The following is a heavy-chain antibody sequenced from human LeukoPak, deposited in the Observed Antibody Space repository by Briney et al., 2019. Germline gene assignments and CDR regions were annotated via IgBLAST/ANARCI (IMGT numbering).Heavy chain of an antibody. CDR3: SRGLVGYYHDSSTYPDS. V-gene: IGHV3-74*01. J-gene: IGHJ4*02. CDR1: RFPFSSYW. D-gene: IGHD3-22*01. CDR2: INGDGSIT. Sequence: PPGGSLRPSCAASRFPFSSYWMHWVRQAPGKGLVWVSRINGDGSITTYADSVKGRFTISRDNAKNMLYLQLDSLTAEDTAVYYCSRGLVGYYHDSSTYPDSWGQGTLVTVSS.